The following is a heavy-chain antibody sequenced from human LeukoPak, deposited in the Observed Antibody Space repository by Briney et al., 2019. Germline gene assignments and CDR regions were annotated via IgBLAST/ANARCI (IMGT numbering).Heavy chain of an antibody. CDR3: ARDYCSSTSCLFDY. CDR1: GYTFTGYY. CDR2: INPNSGGT. Sequence: ASVKVSCKASGYTFTGYYMHWVRQAPGQGLEWMGWINPNSGGTNYAQKFQGRVTMTRDTPISTAYMELSRLRSDDTAVYYCARDYCSSTSCLFDYWGQGTLVTVSS. J-gene: IGHJ4*02. V-gene: IGHV1-2*02. D-gene: IGHD2-2*01.